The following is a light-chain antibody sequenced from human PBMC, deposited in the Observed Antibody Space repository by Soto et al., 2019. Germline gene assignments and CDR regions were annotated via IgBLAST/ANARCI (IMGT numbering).Light chain of an antibody. CDR3: QQYYSAPLT. V-gene: IGKV4-1*01. CDR1: QSVLYSSNNKNY. CDR2: WAS. J-gene: IGKJ3*01. Sequence: DIVMTQSPDSLAVSLGEGATINCKSSQSVLYSSNNKNYLAWYQQKPGQPPKLLIYWASTRESGVPDRFSGSGSATDFTLTISSLQVEDVAIYYCQQYYSAPLTFGPGTKVDI.